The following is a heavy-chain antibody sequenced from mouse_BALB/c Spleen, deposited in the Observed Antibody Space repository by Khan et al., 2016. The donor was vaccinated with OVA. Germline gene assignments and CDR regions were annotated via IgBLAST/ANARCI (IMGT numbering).Heavy chain of an antibody. J-gene: IGHJ2*01. Sequence: EVQLVESGPGLVKPSQSLSLTCTVTGYSITTDYAWNWIRQFPGKKLEWMGFISYSGNTKYNPSLNSRISITRDTSKNQFFLQLKSVTTEDTARYYCARVYGGDFDYWGQGTTLTVSS. CDR3: ARVYGGDFDY. V-gene: IGHV3-2*02. CDR2: ISYSGNT. D-gene: IGHD1-1*01. CDR1: GYSITTDYA.